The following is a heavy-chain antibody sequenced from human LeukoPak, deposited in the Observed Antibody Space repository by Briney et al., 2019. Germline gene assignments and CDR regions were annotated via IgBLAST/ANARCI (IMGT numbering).Heavy chain of an antibody. J-gene: IGHJ6*03. CDR1: GFTFSSFA. V-gene: IGHV3-23*01. Sequence: GGSLRLSRAASGFTFSSFAMTWVRQAPGKGLEWVSTVSGSAGRTDYADSVKGRFTISRDNLKNTLYLQMNGLRAEDMAVYYCAKNRGHCVDGVCHNYYYMDVWGRGTTVTVSS. CDR2: VSGSAGRT. CDR3: AKNRGHCVDGVCHNYYYMDV. D-gene: IGHD2-8*02.